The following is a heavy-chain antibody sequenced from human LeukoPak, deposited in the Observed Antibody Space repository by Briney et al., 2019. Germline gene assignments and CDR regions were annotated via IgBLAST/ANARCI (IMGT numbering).Heavy chain of an antibody. CDR3: ARGQVMTY. D-gene: IGHD2-21*02. CDR1: DLILSNYW. V-gene: IGHV3-7*01. Sequence: GGSLRLSCAAFDLILSNYWMSWVRQVPGKGLEWVANIKQDGTKKYYVDSVKGRFTVSRDNSKNTLYLQMNSLRAEDTAVYYCARGQVMTYWGQGTLVTVSS. J-gene: IGHJ4*02. CDR2: IKQDGTKK.